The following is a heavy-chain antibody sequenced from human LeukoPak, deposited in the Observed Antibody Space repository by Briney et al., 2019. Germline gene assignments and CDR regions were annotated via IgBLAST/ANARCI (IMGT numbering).Heavy chain of an antibody. V-gene: IGHV3-74*01. J-gene: IGHJ4*02. CDR1: GFTFSSYW. CDR2: ISPDGSTT. Sequence: GGSLRLFCAASGFTFSSYWMHWVRQAPGKGLVWVSRISPDGSTTGHADSVKGRFTTSRDNAKNTLFLQMNSLRAEDTAVYYCTRDFDFSSAIWGQGTLVTVSS. D-gene: IGHD3-3*01. CDR3: TRDFDFSSAI.